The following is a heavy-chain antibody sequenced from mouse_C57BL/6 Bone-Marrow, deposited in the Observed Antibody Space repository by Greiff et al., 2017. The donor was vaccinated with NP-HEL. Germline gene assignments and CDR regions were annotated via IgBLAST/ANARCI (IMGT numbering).Heavy chain of an antibody. CDR3: ARGGGYYPYYFDY. CDR1: GYTFTSYW. CDR2: IHPNSGST. Sequence: QVHVKQPGAELVKPGASVKLSCKASGYTFTSYWMHWVKQRPGQGLEWIGMIHPNSGSTNYNEKFKSKATLTVDKSSSTAYMQLSSLTSEDSAVYYSARGGGYYPYYFDYWGQGTTLTVSS. V-gene: IGHV1-64*01. J-gene: IGHJ2*01. D-gene: IGHD2-3*01.